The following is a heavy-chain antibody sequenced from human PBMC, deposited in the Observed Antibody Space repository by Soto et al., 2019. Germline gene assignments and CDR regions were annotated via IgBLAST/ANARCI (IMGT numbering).Heavy chain of an antibody. CDR3: ARVAARLPYYYYYGMDV. CDR2: ISAYNGNT. D-gene: IGHD6-6*01. CDR1: GYTFTSYG. Sequence: QVQLVQSGAEVKKPGASVKVSCKASGYTFTSYGISWVRQAPGQGLEWMGWISAYNGNTNYAQKRQGRVTMTTDTSTSTAYMELRSLRSDDTAVYYCARVAARLPYYYYYGMDVWGQGTTVTVSS. V-gene: IGHV1-18*01. J-gene: IGHJ6*02.